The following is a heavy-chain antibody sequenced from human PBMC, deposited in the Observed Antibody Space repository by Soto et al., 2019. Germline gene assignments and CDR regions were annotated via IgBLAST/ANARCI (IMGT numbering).Heavy chain of an antibody. J-gene: IGHJ4*02. D-gene: IGHD6-13*01. Sequence: ESGGGLVQPGGSLRLSCAASGFTFSSYSMNWVRQAPGKGLEWVSYISSSSSTIHYADSVKGRFTISRDNAKNSLYLQMNILRDEDTAVYYGARVEGIAAPRDVDYWGQGTLVTVSS. CDR1: GFTFSSYS. CDR2: ISSSSSTI. CDR3: ARVEGIAAPRDVDY. V-gene: IGHV3-48*02.